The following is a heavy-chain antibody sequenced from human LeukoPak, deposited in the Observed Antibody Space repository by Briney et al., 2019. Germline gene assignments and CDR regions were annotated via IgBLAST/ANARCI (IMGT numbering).Heavy chain of an antibody. J-gene: IGHJ4*02. D-gene: IGHD1-14*01. CDR2: LYSDGNT. V-gene: IGHV3-53*01. CDR3: ARGVEPLAANTLAY. Sequence: GGSLRLSCAASGFTVITNDMTWVRQAPGKGLEWVSVLYSDGNTKYADSVQSRFTISRDNSKNTLYLEMNSLSPDDTAVYYCARGVEPLAANTLAYWGQGTLVTVSS. CDR1: GFTVITND.